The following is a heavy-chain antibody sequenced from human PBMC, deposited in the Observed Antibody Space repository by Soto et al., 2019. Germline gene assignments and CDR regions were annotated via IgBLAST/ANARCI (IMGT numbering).Heavy chain of an antibody. V-gene: IGHV3-48*01. Sequence: GGSLRLSCAASGFTFSSYSIHWVRQAPGKGLEWVSYISSGSTTIYYADYVRGRFTISRDNAKNSLYLQMNSLRAEDTAVYYCARGYSSFDYWGQGTLVTVSS. CDR1: GFTFSSYS. J-gene: IGHJ4*02. CDR3: ARGYSSFDY. D-gene: IGHD6-13*01. CDR2: ISSGSTTI.